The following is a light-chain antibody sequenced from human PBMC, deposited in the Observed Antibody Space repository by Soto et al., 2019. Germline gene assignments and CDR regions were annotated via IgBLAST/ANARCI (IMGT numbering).Light chain of an antibody. CDR1: TSDLGHYNY. CDR2: EVT. Sequence: QSALTQPASVSGSPGQSITISCTGTTSDLGHYNYVSWYQKHPGTAPRLMIYEVTNRPSGVSNRFSGSKSGTSASLAISGLQSEDEADYYCSTWDDSLNAVLFGGGTQLTVL. J-gene: IGLJ2*01. V-gene: IGLV2-14*01. CDR3: STWDDSLNAVL.